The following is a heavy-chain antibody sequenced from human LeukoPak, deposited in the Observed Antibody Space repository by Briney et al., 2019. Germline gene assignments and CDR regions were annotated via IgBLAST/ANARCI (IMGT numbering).Heavy chain of an antibody. D-gene: IGHD3-22*01. J-gene: IGHJ4*02. Sequence: SETLSLTCAVYGGSFSGYYWSWIRQPPGKGLEWIGEINHSGSTNYNPSLKSRVTISVDTSKNQFSLKLSSVTAADTAVYYCARALARYYYDSSCYPDYWGQGTLVTVSS. CDR2: INHSGST. CDR1: GGSFSGYY. CDR3: ARALARYYYDSSCYPDY. V-gene: IGHV4-34*01.